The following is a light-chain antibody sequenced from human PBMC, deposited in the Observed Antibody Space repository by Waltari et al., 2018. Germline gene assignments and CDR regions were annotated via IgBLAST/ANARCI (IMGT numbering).Light chain of an antibody. J-gene: IGKJ1*01. CDR2: SAS. Sequence: DIQMTQSPSSLSASVGDRVTITCRASQSISNYLNWYQQIPGKAPRLLIYSASSLQSGVPSRFSGSGSGTHFTLTISSLQPEDFATYSCRQSYTTPWTFGQGTKVEIK. CDR1: QSISNY. V-gene: IGKV1-39*01. CDR3: RQSYTTPWT.